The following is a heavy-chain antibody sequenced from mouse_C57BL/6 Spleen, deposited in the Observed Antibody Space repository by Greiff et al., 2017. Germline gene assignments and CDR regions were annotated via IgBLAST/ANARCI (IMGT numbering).Heavy chain of an antibody. J-gene: IGHJ2*01. Sequence: QVQLQQSGPELVKPGASVKISCKASGYAFSSSWMNWVKQRPGKGLEWIGRIYPGDGDTNYNGKFKGKATLTADKSSSTAYMQLSSLTSDDSAVYFCARFITTVVAFDYWGQGTTLTVSS. D-gene: IGHD1-1*01. CDR2: IYPGDGDT. CDR3: ARFITTVVAFDY. CDR1: GYAFSSSW. V-gene: IGHV1-82*01.